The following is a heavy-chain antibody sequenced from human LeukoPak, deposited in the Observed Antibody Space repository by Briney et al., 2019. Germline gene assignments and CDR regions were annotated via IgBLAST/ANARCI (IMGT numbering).Heavy chain of an antibody. V-gene: IGHV1-2*02. CDR1: GYTFTGYY. Sequence: ASVKVSCKASGYTFTGYYMHWVRQAPGQGLEWMGWINPNSGGTNYAQKFQSRVTMTRDTSISTAYMELSRLRSEDTAVYYCARDNSVGDIAWWFDPWGQGTLVTVSS. CDR2: INPNSGGT. D-gene: IGHD3-16*02. J-gene: IGHJ5*02. CDR3: ARDNSVGDIAWWFDP.